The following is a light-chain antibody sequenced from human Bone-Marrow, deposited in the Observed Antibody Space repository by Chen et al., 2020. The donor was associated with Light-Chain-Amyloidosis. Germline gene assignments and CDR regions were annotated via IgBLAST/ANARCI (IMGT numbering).Light chain of an antibody. Sequence: SSVLTQPSSVSVAPGQTATIACGGNNIGSTSLHWYQQTPGQAPLLVVYDDSDRPSGFPERSAGSYSGNAATLTISRVAAGDEADYYCPVWGRSSDRPVFGGGTKLTVL. V-gene: IGLV3-21*02. CDR1: NIGSTS. CDR2: DDS. CDR3: PVWGRSSDRPV. J-gene: IGLJ3*02.